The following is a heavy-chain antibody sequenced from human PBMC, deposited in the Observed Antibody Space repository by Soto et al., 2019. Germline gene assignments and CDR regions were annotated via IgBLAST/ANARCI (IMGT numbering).Heavy chain of an antibody. V-gene: IGHV3-23*01. J-gene: IGHJ4*02. CDR3: AKVDRRSGGSYSVDY. CDR1: GFTFSSYA. CDR2: ISGSGGST. Sequence: PGRSLTLSCAASGFTFSSYAMSWVRQAPGKGLEWVSAISGSGGSTYYADSVKGRFTISRDNSKNTLYLQMNSLRAEDTAVYYCAKVDRRSGGSYSVDYWGRGTLVTVSS. D-gene: IGHD1-26*01.